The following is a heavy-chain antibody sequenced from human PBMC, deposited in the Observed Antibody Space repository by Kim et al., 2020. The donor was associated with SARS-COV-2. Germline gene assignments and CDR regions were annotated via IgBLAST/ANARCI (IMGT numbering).Heavy chain of an antibody. CDR2: ISGSGGST. D-gene: IGHD3-10*01. CDR3: AKAYVLLWFGESNWFDP. CDR1: GFTFSSYA. V-gene: IGHV3-23*01. Sequence: GGSLRLSCAASGFTFSSYAMSWVRQAPGKGLEWVSAISGSGGSTYYADSVKGRFTISRDNSKNTLYLQMNSLRAEDTAVYYCAKAYVLLWFGESNWFDPWGQGTLVTVSS. J-gene: IGHJ5*02.